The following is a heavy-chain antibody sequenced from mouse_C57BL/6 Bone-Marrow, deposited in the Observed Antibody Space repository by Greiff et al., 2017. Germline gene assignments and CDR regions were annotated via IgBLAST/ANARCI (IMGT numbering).Heavy chain of an antibody. CDR1: GFTFSDYG. D-gene: IGHD1-1*01. V-gene: IGHV5-15*01. Sequence: EVMLVASGGGLVQPGGSLKLSCAASGFTFSDYGMAWVRQAPRKGPGWVAFISNLAYSIYYADTVTGRFTISRENAKNTLYLEMSSLRSEDTAMYYCARAGSRAAMDYWGQGTSVTVSS. CDR2: ISNLAYSI. CDR3: ARAGSRAAMDY. J-gene: IGHJ4*01.